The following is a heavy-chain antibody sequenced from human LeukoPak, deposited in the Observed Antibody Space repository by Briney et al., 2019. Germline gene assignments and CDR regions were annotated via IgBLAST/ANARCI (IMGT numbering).Heavy chain of an antibody. D-gene: IGHD4-17*01. V-gene: IGHV4-59*01. CDR1: GGSISSYY. CDR3: ARILAGDYGRYFDY. CDR2: IYYSGST. J-gene: IGHJ4*02. Sequence: PSETLSLPCTVSGGSISSYYWSWIRQPPGKGLEWIGYIYYSGSTNYNPSLKSRVTISVDTSKNQFSLKLSSVTAADTAVYYCARILAGDYGRYFDYWGQGTLVPVSS.